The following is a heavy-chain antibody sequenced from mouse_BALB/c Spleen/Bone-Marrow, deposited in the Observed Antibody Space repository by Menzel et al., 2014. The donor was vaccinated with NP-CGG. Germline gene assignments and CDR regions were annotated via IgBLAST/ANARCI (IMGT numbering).Heavy chain of an antibody. V-gene: IGHV5-6-3*01. CDR1: GFTSSSYG. CDR2: INSNGGST. D-gene: IGHD4-1*01. Sequence: EVQLVESGGGLVQPGGSLKLSCAASGFTSSSYGMSWVRQTPDKRLELVATINSNGGSTYYPGSVKGRFTISRDNAKNTLYLQMSSLKSEDTAMYYCARIWAYYAMDYWGQGTSVTVSS. J-gene: IGHJ4*01. CDR3: ARIWAYYAMDY.